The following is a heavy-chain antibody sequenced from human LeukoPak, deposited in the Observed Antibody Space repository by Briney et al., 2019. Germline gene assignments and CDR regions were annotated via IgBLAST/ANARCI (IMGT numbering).Heavy chain of an antibody. Sequence: GGSLRLSCAASGFTFDDYAMHWVRQAPGKGLEWVSGIRSSGDSTYYADSVKGRFTISRDNSKNTLYLQMNSLRAEDTAVYYCARVGYCYDSSGNYYVSSSFDYWGQGTLVSVSS. V-gene: IGHV3-23*01. CDR1: GFTFDDYA. J-gene: IGHJ4*02. CDR2: IRSSGDST. CDR3: ARVGYCYDSSGNYYVSSSFDY. D-gene: IGHD3-22*01.